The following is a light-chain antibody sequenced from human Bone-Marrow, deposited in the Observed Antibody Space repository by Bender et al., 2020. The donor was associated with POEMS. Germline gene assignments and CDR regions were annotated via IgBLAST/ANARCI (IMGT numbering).Light chain of an antibody. CDR1: SSDVGGFNY. CDR3: SSYAGSNNYV. J-gene: IGLJ1*01. V-gene: IGLV2-11*01. Sequence: QSALTQPRSVSGSPGQSVTISCTGISSDVGGFNYVSWYQQHPGKAPKLMIYDVSKRPSGVPDRFSGSKPGNTASLTISGLQAEDEADYYCSSYAGSNNYVFGTGTKVTVL. CDR2: DVS.